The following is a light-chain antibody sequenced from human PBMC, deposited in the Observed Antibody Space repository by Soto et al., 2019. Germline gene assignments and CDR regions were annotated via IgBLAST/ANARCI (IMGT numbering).Light chain of an antibody. CDR1: QTISSNY. J-gene: IGKJ1*01. V-gene: IGKV3-20*01. CDR3: QQYDRSPWT. CDR2: GSS. Sequence: EVVLTQSPCTLSLSPGERATLSCRASQTISSNYLAWYQQKSGQTPRLLIYGSSSRASVIPARFSGSASGTDFTLTISRLEPEDFAVYYCQQYDRSPWTFGQGTKVEIK.